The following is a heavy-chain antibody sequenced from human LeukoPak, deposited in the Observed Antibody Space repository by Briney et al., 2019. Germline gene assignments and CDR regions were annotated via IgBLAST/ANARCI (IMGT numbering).Heavy chain of an antibody. D-gene: IGHD3-3*01. V-gene: IGHV3-7*03. CDR2: IKQGGSEK. J-gene: IGHJ4*02. CDR3: ARMSELLRFLEWLSPPYFDY. Sequence: GGSLRLSCAASGFTFRNYWMSWVRQTPGKGLEWVANIKQGGSEKYYVDSVKGRFTISRDNAKNSLYLQMNSLRAEDTAVYYCARMSELLRFLEWLSPPYFDYWGQGTLVTVSS. CDR1: GFTFRNYW.